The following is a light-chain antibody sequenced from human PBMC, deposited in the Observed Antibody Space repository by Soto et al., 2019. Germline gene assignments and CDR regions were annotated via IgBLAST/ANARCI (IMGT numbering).Light chain of an antibody. Sequence: VLTESPATLSLSPGERATLSCRASKSVSNYLSWFQHKPGQAPRLXXDNXFNRATGIPARFSGSGSGTDFTLTISSLEPEYFAVYYCQHRSNGTLTFGGGTKVDIK. CDR2: NXF. CDR3: QHRSNGTLT. J-gene: IGKJ4*01. CDR1: KSVSNY. V-gene: IGKV3-11*01.